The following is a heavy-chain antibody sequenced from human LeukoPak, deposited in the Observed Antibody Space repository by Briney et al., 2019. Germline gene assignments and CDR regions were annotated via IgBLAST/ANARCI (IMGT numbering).Heavy chain of an antibody. CDR2: ISYDGSNK. D-gene: IGHD6-6*01. CDR1: GFTFSSCA. Sequence: GGSLRLSCAASGFTFSSCAMHWVRQAPGKGLEWVAVISYDGSNKYYADSVKGRFTISRDNSKNTLYLQMNSLRAEDTAVYYCASGPGIESGRIAAQSDAGYWGQGTLVTVSS. J-gene: IGHJ4*02. CDR3: ASGPGIESGRIAAQSDAGY. V-gene: IGHV3-30-3*01.